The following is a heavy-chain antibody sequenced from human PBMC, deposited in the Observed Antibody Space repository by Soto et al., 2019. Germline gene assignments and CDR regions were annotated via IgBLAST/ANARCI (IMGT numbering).Heavy chain of an antibody. Sequence: SETLSLTCAVSGGSTSSINWWGWVRQPPGKGLEWIGEIYHSGSTNYNPSLKSRVTISVDKSKNQFSLKLSSVTAADTAVYYCARVSGSYYYGMDVWGQGTTVT. CDR1: GGSTSSINW. CDR2: IYHSGST. D-gene: IGHD1-26*01. J-gene: IGHJ6*02. V-gene: IGHV4-4*02. CDR3: ARVSGSYYYGMDV.